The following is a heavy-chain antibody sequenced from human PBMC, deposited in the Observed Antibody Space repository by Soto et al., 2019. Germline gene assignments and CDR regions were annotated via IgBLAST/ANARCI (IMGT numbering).Heavy chain of an antibody. CDR1: GFSFTSYG. CDR2: IHPGDSDT. J-gene: IGHJ4*02. Sequence: PGESLKISCKGSGFSFTSYGIGWVRQMPGKGLEWMGIIHPGDSDTRYGPSFQGQVTISADKSISTAYLQWSSLKASDTAMYYCARQSVYCDGDCFYYFYSWGQGSLVTVSS. V-gene: IGHV5-51*01. CDR3: ARQSVYCDGDCFYYFYS. D-gene: IGHD2-21*02.